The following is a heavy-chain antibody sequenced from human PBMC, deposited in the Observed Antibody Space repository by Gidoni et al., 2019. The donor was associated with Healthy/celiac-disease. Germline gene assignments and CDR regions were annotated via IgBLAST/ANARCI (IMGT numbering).Heavy chain of an antibody. CDR2: IIPILGRA. CDR1: GGTLSRYA. Sequence: QVQLVQSGAEVKKPGSSVKISCTASGGTLSRYAISWVRQAHGQGLEWMGRIIPILGRANYAQKFQGRVTITADKSTSTAYMELSSLRSEDTAVYYCARWGAVCGGDCPWGQGTLVTVSS. J-gene: IGHJ5*02. D-gene: IGHD2-21*01. V-gene: IGHV1-69*04. CDR3: ARWGAVCGGDCP.